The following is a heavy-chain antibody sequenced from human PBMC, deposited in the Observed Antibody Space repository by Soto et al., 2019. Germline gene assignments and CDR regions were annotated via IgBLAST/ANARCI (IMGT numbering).Heavy chain of an antibody. CDR3: AKASATGKSYGMDV. J-gene: IGHJ6*02. D-gene: IGHD7-27*01. Sequence: EVQLLESGGGLVQPGGSLRLSCVASGFPFSSYAMSWVRQTPGRGLECVSSISSGSNTYYTDSVRGRFTISRDNSKNSLYLQMSTLRADHTALYYCAKASATGKSYGMDVWGQGTTVSVSS. CDR1: GFPFSSYA. CDR2: ISSGSNT. V-gene: IGHV3-23*01.